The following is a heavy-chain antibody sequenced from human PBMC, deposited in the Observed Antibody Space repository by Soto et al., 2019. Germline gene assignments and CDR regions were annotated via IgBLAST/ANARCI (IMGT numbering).Heavy chain of an antibody. CDR2: ITPIFGTA. CDR3: ARDQVYMVRGDNWFDP. J-gene: IGHJ5*02. CDR1: GGTFSSYA. D-gene: IGHD3-10*01. V-gene: IGHV1-69*13. Sequence: GASVKVSCKASGGTFSSYAISWVRQAPGQGLEWMGGITPIFGTANYAQKFQGRVTITADESTSTAYMELSSLRSEDTAVYYCARDQVYMVRGDNWFDPWGQGTLVTVSS.